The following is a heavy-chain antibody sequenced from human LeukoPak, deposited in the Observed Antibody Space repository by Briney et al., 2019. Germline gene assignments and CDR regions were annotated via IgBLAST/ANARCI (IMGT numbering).Heavy chain of an antibody. CDR3: ATTSGVRPPFEY. D-gene: IGHD2/OR15-2a*01. J-gene: IGHJ4*02. CDR2: IYPRYSDP. Sequence: PGESLKISCKGSGYSFTSYWIGWVRQIPGKGLEWMGIIYPRYSDPRYSPSFQGQVTISADKSIPTAYLPWRRLKAWDTAMYYCATTSGVRPPFEYWGQGSPVTVSS. CDR1: GYSFTSYW. V-gene: IGHV5-51*01.